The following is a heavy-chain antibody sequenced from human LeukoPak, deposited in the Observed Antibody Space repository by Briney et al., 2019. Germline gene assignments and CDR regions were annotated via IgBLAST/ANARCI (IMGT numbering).Heavy chain of an antibody. J-gene: IGHJ3*02. Sequence: GGSLRLSCAASGFTFSSYWMHWVRQAPGKGLVWVSRINSDGSSTSYADSVKGRFTISRDNAKNSLYLQMNSLRAEDTAVYYCAREGITIFGVVPFDIWGQGTMVTVSS. CDR2: INSDGSST. CDR1: GFTFSSYW. D-gene: IGHD3-3*01. CDR3: AREGITIFGVVPFDI. V-gene: IGHV3-74*01.